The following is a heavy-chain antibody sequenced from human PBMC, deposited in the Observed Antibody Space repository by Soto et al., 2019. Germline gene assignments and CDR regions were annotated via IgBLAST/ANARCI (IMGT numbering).Heavy chain of an antibody. D-gene: IGHD3-22*01. CDR3: ARDQLYYYDIFGRPLNGIHI. Sequence: GGSLRLCCAASGFTVSSNYMSWVRQAPGKGLEWVSVIYSGGSTYYADSVKGRFTISRHNSKNTLYLLMNSLRAEDTAVYYCARDQLYYYDIFGRPLNGIHISGQATMVTVSS. CDR2: IYSGGST. CDR1: GFTVSSNY. J-gene: IGHJ3*02. V-gene: IGHV3-53*04.